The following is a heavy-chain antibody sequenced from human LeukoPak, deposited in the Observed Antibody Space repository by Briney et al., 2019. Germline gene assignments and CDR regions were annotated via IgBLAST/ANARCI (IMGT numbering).Heavy chain of an antibody. Sequence: SETLSLTCAVYGGSFSGYYWSWIRQPPRKGLEWIGEINHSGSTNYNPSLKSRVTISVDTSKNQFSLKLSSVTAADTAVYYCARGHKDTKAGFDYWGQGTLVTVSS. CDR2: INHSGST. CDR1: GGSFSGYY. CDR3: ARGHKDTKAGFDY. V-gene: IGHV4-34*01. D-gene: IGHD2-15*01. J-gene: IGHJ4*02.